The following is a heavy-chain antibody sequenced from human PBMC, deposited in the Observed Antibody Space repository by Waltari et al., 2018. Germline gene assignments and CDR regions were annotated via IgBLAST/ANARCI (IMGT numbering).Heavy chain of an antibody. V-gene: IGHV3-30*01. CDR3: WREGGTSGYSGYLDT. CDR1: AFTYRTSI. CDR2: MSYDGFSK. D-gene: IGHD2-15*01. J-gene: IGHJ4*02. Sequence: QVQLVESGGGVVQPGRSLRLSCAAPAFTYRTSIIHWVRQAPGKGLAWVAAMSYDGFSKYYADSVKGRFSIGRDDSQNTVYLQANSLTTEDTAVYYCWREGGTSGYSGYLDTWGQGTLVTVSS.